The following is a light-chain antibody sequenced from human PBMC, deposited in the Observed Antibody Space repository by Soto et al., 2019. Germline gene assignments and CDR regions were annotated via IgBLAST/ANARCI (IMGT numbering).Light chain of an antibody. CDR2: GAS. V-gene: IGKV1-9*01. Sequence: IQLTQSPSSLSASVGDRVTITCRASQGISSFLAWYQQKPGKAPKLLIYGASTLQSGVPSRFSGRGSGTDFTRTIGRLQPEEFATYSCQQLKSFPIPVAPGTKVDIK. J-gene: IGKJ3*01. CDR3: QQLKSFPIP. CDR1: QGISSF.